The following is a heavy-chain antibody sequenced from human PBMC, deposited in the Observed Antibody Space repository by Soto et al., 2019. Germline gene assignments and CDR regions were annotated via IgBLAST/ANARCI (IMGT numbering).Heavy chain of an antibody. V-gene: IGHV1-8*01. CDR1: GYTFTSYD. CDR3: AREHGNYALDY. D-gene: IGHD4-17*01. J-gene: IGHJ4*02. CDR2: MNPNSGNT. Sequence: QVQLVQSGAEVKKPGASVKVSCKASGYTFTSYDINWVRQATGQGLEWMGWMNPNSGNTVYAQKFQGRXTXTXXTSISTAYMELSSLRSEDTAVYYCAREHGNYALDYWGQGTLVTVSS.